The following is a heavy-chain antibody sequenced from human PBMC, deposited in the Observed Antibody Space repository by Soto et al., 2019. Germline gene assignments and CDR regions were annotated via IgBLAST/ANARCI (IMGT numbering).Heavy chain of an antibody. CDR3: ARGFRNGFNV. CDR1: GFTFSGYS. V-gene: IGHV3-21*01. CDR2: ISGPSIYI. D-gene: IGHD2-8*01. J-gene: IGHJ6*02. Sequence: VPLVESGGGLVKPGGSLRLSCVASGFTFSGYSINWVRQAPGKGLEWVSYISGPSIYIYYADSVKGRFTISRDNAKSAVYLQMNSLRAEDTAVYYCARGFRNGFNVWGQGTTVSVSS.